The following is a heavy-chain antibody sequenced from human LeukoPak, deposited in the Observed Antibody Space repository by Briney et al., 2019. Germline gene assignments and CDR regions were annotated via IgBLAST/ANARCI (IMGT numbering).Heavy chain of an antibody. V-gene: IGHV1-69*13. J-gene: IGHJ3*02. CDR1: GGTFSSYA. CDR2: IIPIFGTA. Sequence: SVKVSCKASGGTFSSYAISWVRQAPGQGLERMGGIIPIFGTANYAQKFQGRVTITADESTSTAYMELSSLRSEDTAVYYCAAGPSVFDAFDIWGQGTMVTVSS. CDR3: AAGPSVFDAFDI. D-gene: IGHD1-14*01.